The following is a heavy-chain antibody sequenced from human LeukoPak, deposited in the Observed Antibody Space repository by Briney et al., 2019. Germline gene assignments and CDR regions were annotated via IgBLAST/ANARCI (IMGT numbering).Heavy chain of an antibody. CDR3: ARGGVYCSGGSCYYFDY. D-gene: IGHD2-15*01. CDR2: ISSSGSTI. CDR1: GFTFSTYW. J-gene: IGHJ4*02. V-gene: IGHV3-48*04. Sequence: GGSLRLSCAASGFTFSTYWMNWVRQAPGKGLEWVSYISSSGSTIYYADSVKGRFTISRDNAKNSLYLQMNSLRAEDTAVYYCARGGVYCSGGSCYYFDYWGQGTLVTVSS.